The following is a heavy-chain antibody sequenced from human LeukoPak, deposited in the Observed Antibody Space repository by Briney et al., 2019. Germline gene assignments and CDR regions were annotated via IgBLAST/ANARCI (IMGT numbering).Heavy chain of an antibody. CDR3: AKDIVGGGDDY. D-gene: IGHD2-21*02. V-gene: IGHV3-7*01. CDR1: GFTFTKFW. CDR2: IQEDGKKE. J-gene: IGHJ4*02. Sequence: GESLRLSCEASGFTFTKFWMSWVRQAPGKGLEWVANIQEDGKKENYVDSVRGRFTISRDNAKNSIYLQMNSLRVEDTAVYYCAKDIVGGGDDYWGQGTLVIVSS.